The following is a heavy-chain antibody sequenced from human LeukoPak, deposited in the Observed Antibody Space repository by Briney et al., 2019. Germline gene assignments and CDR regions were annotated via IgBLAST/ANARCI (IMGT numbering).Heavy chain of an antibody. V-gene: IGHV3-74*01. Sequence: PGGSLRLSCAASGFTFSSYWMHWVRQAPGKGLVWVSRINTDGSSTSYADSVKGRFTISRDNAKNTVYLQMNSLRAEDTAVCYCAKDTGVVVVAATPGGFGYWGQGTLVTVSS. J-gene: IGHJ4*02. CDR2: INTDGSST. CDR3: AKDTGVVVVAATPGGFGY. D-gene: IGHD2-15*01. CDR1: GFTFSSYW.